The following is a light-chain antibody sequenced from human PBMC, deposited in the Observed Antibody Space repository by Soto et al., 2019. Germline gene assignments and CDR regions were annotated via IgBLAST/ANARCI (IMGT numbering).Light chain of an antibody. CDR2: GAS. V-gene: IGKV1-9*01. Sequence: QLTQSPSSLSASVGDRVTITCRASQDVSRYLAWYQQKAGKAPKLLIYGASTLQSGVPLRFSGSGSETEFTLTISGVQPEDVASYYCQQFYKTPYTFGQGTKLEIK. CDR1: QDVSRY. CDR3: QQFYKTPYT. J-gene: IGKJ2*01.